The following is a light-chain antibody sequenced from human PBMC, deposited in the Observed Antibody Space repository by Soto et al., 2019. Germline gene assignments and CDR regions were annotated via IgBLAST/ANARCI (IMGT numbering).Light chain of an antibody. Sequence: EIVMKQSPATLSVSPGERATLSCRASQSISSNLAWYQQKPGQAPRLLIYGASTRATGIPARFSGSGSGTEFTLTISSLQSEDFAVYYCQQYKNWLTWTFGQGTKVDIK. CDR3: QQYKNWLTWT. CDR2: GAS. V-gene: IGKV3-15*01. CDR1: QSISSN. J-gene: IGKJ1*01.